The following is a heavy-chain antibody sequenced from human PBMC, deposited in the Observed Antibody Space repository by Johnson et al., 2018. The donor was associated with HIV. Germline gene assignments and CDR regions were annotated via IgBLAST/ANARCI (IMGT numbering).Heavy chain of an antibody. CDR3: ARANRGRNDAFDI. V-gene: IGHV3-7*05. D-gene: IGHD2-15*01. J-gene: IGHJ3*02. CDR2: IKQDGSEK. Sequence: EVQLVESGGGLVQPGGSLRLSCAVSGFTFDNFWMAWVRQAPGKGLEWVANIKQDGSEKYYVDSVKGRFTISRDNAKNSLYLQMNSLRAEDTAVYYCARANRGRNDAFDIWGQGTMVTVSS. CDR1: GFTFDNFW.